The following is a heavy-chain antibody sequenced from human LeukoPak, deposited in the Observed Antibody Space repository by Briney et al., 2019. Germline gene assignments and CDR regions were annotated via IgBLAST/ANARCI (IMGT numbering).Heavy chain of an antibody. CDR2: ISWNSGSI. D-gene: IGHD6-19*01. Sequence: PGGSLRPSCAASGFTFDDYAMHWVRQAPGKGLEWVSGISWNSGSIGYADSVKGRFTISRDNAKNSLYLQMSSLRAEDTALYYCAKGGLRYSSGWYYFDYWGQGTLVTVSS. V-gene: IGHV3-9*01. CDR1: GFTFDDYA. J-gene: IGHJ4*02. CDR3: AKGGLRYSSGWYYFDY.